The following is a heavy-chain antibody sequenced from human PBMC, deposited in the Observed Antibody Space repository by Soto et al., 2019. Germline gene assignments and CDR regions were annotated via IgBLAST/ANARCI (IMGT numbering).Heavy chain of an antibody. J-gene: IGHJ5*02. Sequence: ASVKVSCKASGGTFSSYAISWVRQAPGQGLEWMGGIIPIFGTANYAQKFQGRVTITADESTSTAYMELSSLRSEDTAMYYCARGDRIAARNWFDPWGQGTLVTVSS. CDR2: IIPIFGTA. CDR3: ARGDRIAARNWFDP. D-gene: IGHD6-6*01. V-gene: IGHV1-69*13. CDR1: GGTFSSYA.